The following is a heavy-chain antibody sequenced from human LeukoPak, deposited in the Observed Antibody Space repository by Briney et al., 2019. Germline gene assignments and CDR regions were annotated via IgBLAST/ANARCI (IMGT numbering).Heavy chain of an antibody. Sequence: SETLSPTCAVYGGSFSGYYWSWIRQPPGKGLEWIGEINHSGSTNYNPSLKSRVTISVDTSKNQFSLKLSSVTAADTAVYYCARVLYGSGWYYFDYWGQGTLVTVSS. J-gene: IGHJ4*02. D-gene: IGHD6-19*01. CDR1: GGSFSGYY. CDR2: INHSGST. V-gene: IGHV4-34*01. CDR3: ARVLYGSGWYYFDY.